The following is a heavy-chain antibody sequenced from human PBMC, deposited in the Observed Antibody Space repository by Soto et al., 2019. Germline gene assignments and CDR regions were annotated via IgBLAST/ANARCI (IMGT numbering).Heavy chain of an antibody. D-gene: IGHD6-13*01. CDR1: GYTFTGYY. CDR2: INPNRGGT. V-gene: IGHV1-2*02. CDR3: ARDSSSWYSSHQPSFDY. J-gene: IGHJ4*02. Sequence: GASVKVSCKASGYTFTGYYMHRVRQAPGQGLEWMGWINPNRGGTNYAQKFQVRVTMTRDTSISTAYMERSRLRSDDTAVYYWARDSSSWYSSHQPSFDYGGQGTLVTVSS.